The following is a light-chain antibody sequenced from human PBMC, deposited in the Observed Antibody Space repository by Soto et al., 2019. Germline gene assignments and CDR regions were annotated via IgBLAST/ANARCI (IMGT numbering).Light chain of an antibody. CDR1: SRDVGSYNR. Sequence: QAALTQPPSVSASPGPAVAISCTGTSRDVGSYNRVSWYQQPPGTAPKVMIYEVSNRPSGVPDRFSGSKSGNTASLTISGLQAEDEADYYCSSYTSSSTYVFGTGTKVTVL. J-gene: IGLJ1*01. CDR3: SSYTSSSTYV. CDR2: EVS. V-gene: IGLV2-18*02.